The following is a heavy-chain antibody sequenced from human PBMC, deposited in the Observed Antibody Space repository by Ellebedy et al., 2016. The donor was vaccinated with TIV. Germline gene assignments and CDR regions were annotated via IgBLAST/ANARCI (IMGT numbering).Heavy chain of an antibody. D-gene: IGHD3-16*01. Sequence: GESLKISXVASGFTFSSYSMSWVRQAPGKGLEWVATISGGSINIDYADSVKGRFILSRDNSKNTVYLQMNSLRVEDTAVYFCARDPLGGAFDYWGQGALVTVSS. CDR1: GFTFSSYS. CDR3: ARDPLGGAFDY. J-gene: IGHJ4*02. V-gene: IGHV3-23*01. CDR2: ISGGSINI.